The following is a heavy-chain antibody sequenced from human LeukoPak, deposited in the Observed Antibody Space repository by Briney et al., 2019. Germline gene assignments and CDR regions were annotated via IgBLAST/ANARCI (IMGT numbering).Heavy chain of an antibody. CDR1: GFTVSSSNY. V-gene: IGHV3-66*01. CDR3: AREISRFGI. CDR2: IYTGGTT. J-gene: IGHJ4*02. D-gene: IGHD3-16*01. Sequence: PGGSLRLSCAASGFTVSSSNYMNWVRQAPGKGLERVSGIYTGGTTYYTDSVKGRFTISRDNPNNTLYLQMHSLRAEDTAVYYCAREISRFGIWGQGTLITVSS.